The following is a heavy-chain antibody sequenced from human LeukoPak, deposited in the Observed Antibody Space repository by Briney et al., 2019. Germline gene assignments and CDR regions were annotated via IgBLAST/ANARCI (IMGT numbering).Heavy chain of an antibody. CDR3: ARDLVGATRERYYFDY. V-gene: IGHV1-46*01. D-gene: IGHD1-26*01. CDR1: VYTFTSYY. Sequence: GASVKVSCMASVYTFTSYYMHWVRQAPGQGLGWMGIINPSGGSTSYAQKFQGRVTMTRDTSTSTVYMELSSLRSEDTAAYYCARDLVGATRERYYFDYWGQGTLVTVSS. J-gene: IGHJ4*02. CDR2: INPSGGST.